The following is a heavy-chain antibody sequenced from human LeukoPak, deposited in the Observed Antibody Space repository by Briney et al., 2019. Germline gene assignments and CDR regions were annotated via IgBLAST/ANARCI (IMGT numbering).Heavy chain of an antibody. CDR3: TREQSSSWPYSFDY. J-gene: IGHJ4*02. CDR1: GFTLTKHW. V-gene: IGHV3-7*03. Sequence: GGSLRLSCAASGFTLTKHWMSWVRQAPGKGLEWVANIKQDGSEIHYVGSVKGRFTISRDNAKNSVSLQMNSLRAEDTAPSYCTREQSSSWPYSFDYWGQGTLVTVSS. D-gene: IGHD6-13*01. CDR2: IKQDGSEI.